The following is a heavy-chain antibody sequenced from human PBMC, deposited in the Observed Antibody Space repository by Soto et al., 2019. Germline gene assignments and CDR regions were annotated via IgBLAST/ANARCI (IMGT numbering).Heavy chain of an antibody. V-gene: IGHV1-69*02. J-gene: IGHJ4*02. CDR2: IIPILGIA. D-gene: IGHD5-12*01. CDR3: ARGRAEYSGHDIFDY. Sequence: QVQLVQSGAEVKKPGSSVKVSCKASGGTFSSYTISWVRQAPGQGFEWMGRIIPILGIANYAQKFQGRVTITADKSTSTAYMELSSLRSEDTAVYYCARGRAEYSGHDIFDYWGQGTLVTVSS. CDR1: GGTFSSYT.